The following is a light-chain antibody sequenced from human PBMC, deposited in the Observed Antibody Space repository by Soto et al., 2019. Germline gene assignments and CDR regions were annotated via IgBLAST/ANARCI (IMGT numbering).Light chain of an antibody. J-gene: IGKJ1*01. CDR1: QSVLYSSNNNNY. Sequence: DIVMTQSPDSLAVSLGERATINCKSSQSVLYSSNNNNYLAWYQQKPGQPPKLLISWASTREPGVPDRFSGSGSGTDFTLTISGLQAEDVAAYYCQQYKSTPRTFGQGTKVEIK. V-gene: IGKV4-1*01. CDR3: QQYKSTPRT. CDR2: WAS.